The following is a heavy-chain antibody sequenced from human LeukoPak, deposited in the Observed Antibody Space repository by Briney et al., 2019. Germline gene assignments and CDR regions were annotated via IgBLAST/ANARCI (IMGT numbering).Heavy chain of an antibody. CDR2: ISGSGGST. D-gene: IGHD3-10*01. J-gene: IGHJ4*02. CDR1: GFTFSSYA. V-gene: IGHV3-23*01. CDR3: AKDRGHGIDNY. Sequence: GGSXRLXCAASGFTFSSYAMSWVRQAPGKGLEWVSAISGSGGSTYYADSVKGRFTISRDNSKNTLYLQMNSLRAEDTAVYYCAKDRGHGIDNYWGQGTLVTVSS.